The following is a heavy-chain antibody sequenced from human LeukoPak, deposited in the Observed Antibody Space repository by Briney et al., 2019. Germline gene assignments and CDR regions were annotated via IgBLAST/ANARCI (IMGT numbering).Heavy chain of an antibody. Sequence: ASVKVSCKASGYTFTGYYMHWVRQAPGQGLGWMGRINPNSGGTNYAQKFQGRVTMTRDTSISTAYMELSRLRSDDTAVYYCARDRGTTVTPLGFYYYYMDVWGKGTTVTVSS. CDR1: GYTFTGYY. D-gene: IGHD4-11*01. V-gene: IGHV1-2*06. CDR3: ARDRGTTVTPLGFYYYYMDV. J-gene: IGHJ6*03. CDR2: INPNSGGT.